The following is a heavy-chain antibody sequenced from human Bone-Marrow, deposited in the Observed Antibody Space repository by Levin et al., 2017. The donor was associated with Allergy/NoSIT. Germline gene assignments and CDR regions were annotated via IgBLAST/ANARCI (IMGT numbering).Heavy chain of an antibody. D-gene: IGHD6-13*01. V-gene: IGHV4-59*01. CDR3: ARVDKAAAVYYFDY. CDR1: GGSIRSYY. Sequence: SQTLSLTCTVSGGSIRSYYWSWIRQPPGKGLEWIGYIYYSGSTNYNPSLKSRVTISVDTSKNQFSLKLSSVTAADTAVYYCARVDKAAAVYYFDYWGQGTLVTVSS. CDR2: IYYSGST. J-gene: IGHJ4*02.